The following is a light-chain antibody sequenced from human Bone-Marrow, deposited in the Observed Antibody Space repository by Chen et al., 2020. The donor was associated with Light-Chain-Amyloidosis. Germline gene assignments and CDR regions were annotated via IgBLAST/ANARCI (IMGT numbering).Light chain of an antibody. CDR1: QTISSNY. V-gene: IGKV3-20*01. CDR3: HHYGTSPLT. CDR2: GSS. Sequence: EIVLTQSPGTLSLSPGEGANLSCRASQTISSNYLTWYQQKFGQAPRLLIYGSSSWATGIPDRFTGSGSGTDCTLTINRLEPEDFAFYYCHHYGTSPLTVCGWTKVEIK. J-gene: IGKJ4*01.